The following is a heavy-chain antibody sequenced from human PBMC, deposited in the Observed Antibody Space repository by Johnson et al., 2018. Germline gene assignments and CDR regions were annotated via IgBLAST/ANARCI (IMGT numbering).Heavy chain of an antibody. Sequence: VQLQESGGGLVQPGGSLRLSCAASGFTFSSHWMSWVRQAPGKGLEWVANIKQEGSEKGYVDSVQGRFTISRDSAKSSLNLQMNSLRAEDTAVYYCARTGIYYYYSMDVGGKGTTVTVSS. CDR2: IKQEGSEK. D-gene: IGHD3-10*01. CDR1: GFTFSSHW. J-gene: IGHJ6*03. CDR3: ARTGIYYYYSMDV. V-gene: IGHV3-7*01.